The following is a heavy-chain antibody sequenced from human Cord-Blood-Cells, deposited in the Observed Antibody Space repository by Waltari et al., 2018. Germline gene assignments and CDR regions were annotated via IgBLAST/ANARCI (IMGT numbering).Heavy chain of an antibody. CDR3: ARGRTVTNRYFDY. D-gene: IGHD4-17*01. CDR1: GGSFSGYY. V-gene: IGHV4-34*01. Sequence: QVQLQQWGAGLLKPSETLSLTCAVYGGSFSGYYWSWIRQPPGKGLEWIGEINHSGSNNSNPSLKSRVTISVATSKNQFSLKLSSVTAADTAVYYCARGRTVTNRYFDYWGQGTLVTVSS. J-gene: IGHJ4*02. CDR2: INHSGSN.